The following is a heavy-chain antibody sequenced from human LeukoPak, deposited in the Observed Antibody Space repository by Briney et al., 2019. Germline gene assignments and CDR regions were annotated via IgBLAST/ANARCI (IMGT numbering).Heavy chain of an antibody. J-gene: IGHJ3*02. D-gene: IGHD3-22*01. CDR3: ARVVLSSSGYYLLGRGAFDI. Sequence: GASVKVSCKASGYIFTNFYIHWVRQAPGQGLEWMGIINPSGDFTSYPQNFQGRVTMTRDMSTSTVYMELSSLRSEDTAVYYCARVVLSSSGYYLLGRGAFDIWGQGTMVTVSS. CDR1: GYIFTNFY. V-gene: IGHV1-46*01. CDR2: INPSGDFT.